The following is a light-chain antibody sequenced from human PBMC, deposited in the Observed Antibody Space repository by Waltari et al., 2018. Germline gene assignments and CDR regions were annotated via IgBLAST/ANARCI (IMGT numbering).Light chain of an antibody. CDR2: EVT. J-gene: IGLJ2*01. CDR1: SRAIGAYNL. CDR3: CSYAGRRILGVV. V-gene: IGLV2-23*02. Sequence: QSALTQPASVSGSPGQSIPISCTGTSRAIGAYNLVSRYQQRPGKAPKLMIYEVTKWPSGVSNRFSGSKSGNTASLTISGLQAEDEADYYCCSYAGRRILGVVFGGGTKLTVL.